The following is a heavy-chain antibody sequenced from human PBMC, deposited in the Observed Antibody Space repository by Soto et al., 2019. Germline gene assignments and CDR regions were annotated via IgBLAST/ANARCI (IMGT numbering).Heavy chain of an antibody. Sequence: ASVKVSCKASGYTFTSYGISWVRQAPGQGLEWMGWINPNSGGTNYAQKFQGWVTMTRDTSISTAYMELSRLRSDDTAVYYCARNSSRGFDPWGQGTLVTV. CDR2: INPNSGGT. J-gene: IGHJ5*02. V-gene: IGHV1-2*04. CDR1: GYTFTSYG. D-gene: IGHD6-13*01. CDR3: ARNSSRGFDP.